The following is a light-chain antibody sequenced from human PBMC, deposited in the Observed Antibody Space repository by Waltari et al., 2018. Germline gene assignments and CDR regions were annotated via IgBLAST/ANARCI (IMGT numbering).Light chain of an antibody. CDR3: QQYYSTPRT. CDR1: PSVFYSSNNNNY. Sequence: DIVMTQSPDSLAVSLGERATLNCKSGPSVFYSSNNNNYLAWYQQKPGHPPKLLIYWASTREPGVPERFSGSGSGTDFTLTISSLQAEDVAVYYCQQYYSTPRTFGQGTKVELK. J-gene: IGKJ1*01. CDR2: WAS. V-gene: IGKV4-1*01.